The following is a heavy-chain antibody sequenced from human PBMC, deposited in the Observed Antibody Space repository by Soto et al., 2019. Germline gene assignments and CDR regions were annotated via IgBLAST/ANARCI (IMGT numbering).Heavy chain of an antibody. V-gene: IGHV1-18*01. CDR1: GYTFTSYG. D-gene: IGHD3-9*01. J-gene: IGHJ6*03. Sequence: GASVKVSCKASGYTFTSYGISWVRQAPGQGLEWIGWISAYNGNTNYAQKLQGRVTMTTDTSTSTAYMELSSLRSDDTAIYYCAARTGYYTSYYYMDVWGKGTTVTVS. CDR2: ISAYNGNT. CDR3: AARTGYYTSYYYMDV.